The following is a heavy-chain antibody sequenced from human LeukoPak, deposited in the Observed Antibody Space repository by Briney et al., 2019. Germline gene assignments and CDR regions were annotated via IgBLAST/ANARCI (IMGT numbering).Heavy chain of an antibody. CDR1: GGSISSYY. V-gene: IGHV4-4*09. CDR3: ARHRYDTRKYYYYYYMDV. D-gene: IGHD3-16*01. J-gene: IGHJ6*03. Sequence: PSETLSLTCTASGGSISSYYWSWIRQPPGKGLEWIGYIYTSGSTNYNPSLKSRVTISVDTSKNQFSLKLSSVTAADTAVYYCARHRYDTRKYYYYYYMDVWGKGTTVTVSS. CDR2: IYTSGST.